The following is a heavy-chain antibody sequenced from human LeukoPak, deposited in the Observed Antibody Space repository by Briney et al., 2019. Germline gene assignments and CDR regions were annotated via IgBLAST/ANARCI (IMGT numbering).Heavy chain of an antibody. V-gene: IGHV3-30*18. J-gene: IGHJ4*02. CDR3: AKGNGYFFED. CDR2: ISYDGSNK. Sequence: EGSLRLSCAASGFTFSSYGMHWVRQAPGKGLEWVALISYDGSNKQYADSVKGRFTISRDNSKNTLYLQMNSLRAEDTAVFYCAKGNGYFFEDWGQGTLVTVSS. CDR1: GFTFSSYG. D-gene: IGHD4-11*01.